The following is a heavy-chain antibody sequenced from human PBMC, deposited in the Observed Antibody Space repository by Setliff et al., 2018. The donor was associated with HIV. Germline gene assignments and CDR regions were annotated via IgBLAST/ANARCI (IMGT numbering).Heavy chain of an antibody. J-gene: IGHJ4*02. CDR1: GGSISSSSHY. V-gene: IGHV4-39*01. Sequence: SETLSLTCTVSGGSISSSSHYWGWIRQPPGGGLEWIGNIKYSGSTFYNPSLKGRVTISIDASRNHFSLKLTSLTATDTAVYFCESRPPLSSGSGFAYWGQGALVTVSS. CDR3: ESRPPLSSGSGFAY. D-gene: IGHD3-10*01. CDR2: IKYSGST.